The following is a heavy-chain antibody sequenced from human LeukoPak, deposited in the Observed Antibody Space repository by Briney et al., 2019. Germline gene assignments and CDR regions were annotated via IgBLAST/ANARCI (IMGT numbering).Heavy chain of an antibody. CDR1: GGSLSGYY. D-gene: IGHD3-22*01. CDR3: ARDRGGYYDSSGHFDY. V-gene: IGHV4-34*01. CDR2: INHSGST. Sequence: SETLSLTCAVYGGSLSGYYWSWIRQPPGKGLEWLGEINHSGSTNYNPSLKSRVTTSEDTSKNQFSLKLSSVTAADTAVYYCARDRGGYYDSSGHFDYWGQGTLVTVSS. J-gene: IGHJ4*02.